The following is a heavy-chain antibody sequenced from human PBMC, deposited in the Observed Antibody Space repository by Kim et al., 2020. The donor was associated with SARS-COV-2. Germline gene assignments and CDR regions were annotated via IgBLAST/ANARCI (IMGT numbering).Heavy chain of an antibody. Sequence: TTYADPVKGRLTGSRDNTKNTLYLQMNSWRAEDTAMYYCASRIYTSFDSWGQGTLVTVSS. CDR2: T. CDR3: ASRIYTSFDS. J-gene: IGHJ4*02. V-gene: IGHV3-74*01.